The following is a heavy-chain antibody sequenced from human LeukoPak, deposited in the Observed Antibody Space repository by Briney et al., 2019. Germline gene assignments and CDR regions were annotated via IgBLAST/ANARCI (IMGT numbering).Heavy chain of an antibody. Sequence: PSETLSLTCTVSGDSISSSGFYWGWVRQPPGKGLEWIGSIHYSGSTYYNPSLKSRVTISVDTSKNQFSLKLSSVTAADTAVYYCARSYRENFDYWGQGTLVTVSS. CDR3: ARSYRENFDY. CDR1: GDSISSSGFY. CDR2: IHYSGST. J-gene: IGHJ4*02. V-gene: IGHV4-39*01. D-gene: IGHD3-16*02.